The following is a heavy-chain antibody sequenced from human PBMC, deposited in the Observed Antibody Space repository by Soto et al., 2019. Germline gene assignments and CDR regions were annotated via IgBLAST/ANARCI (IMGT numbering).Heavy chain of an antibody. D-gene: IGHD1-26*01. CDR2: IWYDGSNK. J-gene: IGHJ4*02. CDR3: ARSSARWGLDY. Sequence: QAQLVESGGGVVQPGRSLRLSCAASGFTFSRYGMHWVRQAPGKGLEWVAVIWYDGSNKYYADSVKGRFTSSRDNSKATLSWQMHGLRAEETAVFYCARSSARWGLDYWGQGTLVTVSS. CDR1: GFTFSRYG. V-gene: IGHV3-33*01.